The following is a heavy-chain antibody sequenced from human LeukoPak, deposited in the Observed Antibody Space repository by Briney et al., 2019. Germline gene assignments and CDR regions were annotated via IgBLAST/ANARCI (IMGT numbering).Heavy chain of an antibody. CDR3: ARTGSDYYYYYMDV. V-gene: IGHV1-69*05. CDR2: IIPIFGTA. D-gene: IGHD1-14*01. J-gene: IGHJ6*03. CDR1: GGTFSRYA. Sequence: ASVTVSCKASGGTFSRYAISWVRLAPGQGLEWMGGIIPIFGTANYAQKFQGRVTITTDESTSTAYMELSSLRSEDTAVYYCARTGSDYYYYYMDVWGKGTTVTVSS.